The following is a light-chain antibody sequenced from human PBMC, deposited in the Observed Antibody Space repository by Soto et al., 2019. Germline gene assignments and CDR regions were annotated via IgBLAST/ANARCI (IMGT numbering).Light chain of an antibody. CDR1: QDISNY. CDR2: DAS. CDR3: QQYDNLPPFT. Sequence: DIQMTQSPSSLSASVGDRVTITCQASQDISNYLNWYQQKPGKAPKLLIYDASNLETGVPSRFSESGFGTDFTFTISSLQPEDIATYYCQQYDNLPPFTFGPGTKVDIK. V-gene: IGKV1-33*01. J-gene: IGKJ3*01.